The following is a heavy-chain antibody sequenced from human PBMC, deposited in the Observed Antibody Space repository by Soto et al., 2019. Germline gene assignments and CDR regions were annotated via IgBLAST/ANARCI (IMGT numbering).Heavy chain of an antibody. V-gene: IGHV2-5*02. D-gene: IGHD5-12*01. J-gene: IGHJ3*02. CDR2: IYWDDDK. Sequence: QITLKESGPTLVKPTQTLTLTCTFSGISLSTAAVGVAWIRQPPGKALEWLALIYWDDDKRYSPSLKSRLTIIQETSKIRVVLTMTNMDPVDTATYYCAHRGEVATIISDAFDIWGPGTSVPVSS. CDR1: GISLSTAAVG. CDR3: AHRGEVATIISDAFDI.